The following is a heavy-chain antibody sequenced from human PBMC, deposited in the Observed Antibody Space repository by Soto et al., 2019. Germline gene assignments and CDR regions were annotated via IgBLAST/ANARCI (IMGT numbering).Heavy chain of an antibody. V-gene: IGHV3-11*05. D-gene: IGHD6-13*01. CDR1: GFTFSDYY. CDR3: ARTIAAVAGRRYFDL. Sequence: QVQLVESGGGLVKPGGSLRLSCAASGFTFSDYYMSWIRQAPGKGLEWVSYINSSSSYTNYADSVKGRFTISRDNAKNSLYLQMNSLRAEDTAVYYCARTIAAVAGRRYFDLWCRGTLVTVSS. CDR2: INSSSSYT. J-gene: IGHJ2*01.